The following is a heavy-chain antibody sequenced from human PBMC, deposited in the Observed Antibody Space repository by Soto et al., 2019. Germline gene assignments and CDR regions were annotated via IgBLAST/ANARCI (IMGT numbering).Heavy chain of an antibody. V-gene: IGHV3-11*04. CDR3: AKVRQEWELLRVDY. Sequence: GGSLRLSCAASGFTFSDYYMSWIRQAPGKGLEWVSYISSSGSTIYYADSVKGRFTISRDNAKNSLYLQMNSLRAEDTAVYYCAKVRQEWELLRVDYWGQGTLVTVSS. CDR2: ISSSGSTI. D-gene: IGHD1-26*01. J-gene: IGHJ4*02. CDR1: GFTFSDYY.